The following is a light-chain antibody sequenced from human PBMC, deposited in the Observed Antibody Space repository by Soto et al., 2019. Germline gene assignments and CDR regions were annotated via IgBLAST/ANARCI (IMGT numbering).Light chain of an antibody. CDR1: QSVSSY. V-gene: IGKV3-11*01. J-gene: IGKJ2*01. Sequence: EIVLTQSPATLSLSPGGRATLSCRASQSVSSYLAWYTQRPGQAPRLLIYDAPNSATGVPARFSGSGSGTDFTLTISSLEAEDFALYYWLQRNNLPNTFGQGTKLDI. CDR3: LQRNNLPNT. CDR2: DAP.